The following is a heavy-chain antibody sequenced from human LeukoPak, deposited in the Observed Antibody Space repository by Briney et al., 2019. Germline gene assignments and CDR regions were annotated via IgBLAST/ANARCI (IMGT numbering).Heavy chain of an antibody. Sequence: PGGSLRLSCTASGFTFSAYAMHWVRQAPGKGLEWVAVISYGETNHYYAESVKGRFSISRDDSKNTLVLQMNSLTTEDTGVYYCARARTGSYYSTFEHWGPGTLVSVSS. CDR2: ISYGETNH. CDR1: GFTFSAYA. D-gene: IGHD3-10*01. V-gene: IGHV3-30*04. J-gene: IGHJ1*01. CDR3: ARARTGSYYSTFEH.